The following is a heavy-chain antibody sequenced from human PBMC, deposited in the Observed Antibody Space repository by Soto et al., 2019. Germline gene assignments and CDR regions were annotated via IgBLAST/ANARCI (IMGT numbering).Heavy chain of an antibody. CDR1: GYTFTSYD. CDR2: MNPNSGNT. Sequence: ASVKVSCKASGYTFTSYDINWVRQATGQGLEWMGWMNPNSGNTGYAQKFQGRVTMTRNTSISTAYMELSSLRSEDTAVYYFARGHLSPQYQLLYYYYYGMDAGGQGTTVTVSS. J-gene: IGHJ6*02. D-gene: IGHD2-2*01. V-gene: IGHV1-8*01. CDR3: ARGHLSPQYQLLYYYYYGMDA.